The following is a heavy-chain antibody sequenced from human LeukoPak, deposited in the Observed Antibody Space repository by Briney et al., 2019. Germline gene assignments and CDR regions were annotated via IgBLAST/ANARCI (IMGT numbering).Heavy chain of an antibody. CDR3: ASLKNYYDSSGYLVTDAFDI. D-gene: IGHD3-22*01. CDR1: GYTFTSYG. Sequence: ASVKVSCKASGYTFTSYGISWVRQAPGQGLEWMGWISAYNGNTNYEQKLQGRVTTTTDTSTSTAYMELRSLRSDDTAVYYCASLKNYYDSSGYLVTDAFDIWGQGTMVTVSS. CDR2: ISAYNGNT. V-gene: IGHV1-18*01. J-gene: IGHJ3*02.